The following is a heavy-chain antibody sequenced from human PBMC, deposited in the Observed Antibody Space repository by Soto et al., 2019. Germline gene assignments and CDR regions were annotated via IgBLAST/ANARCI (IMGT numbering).Heavy chain of an antibody. CDR1: GFTFSSYC. D-gene: IGHD3-10*01. CDR2: IWYDGSNK. J-gene: IGHJ6*02. Sequence: GGSLRLSCAAPGFTFSSYCMHWVRQAPGKGLEWVAVIWYDGSNKYHADSVKGRFTISRDNSKNTLYLQMNSLRAEDTAVYYCARDSSSSGSYYYYYGMDVWGQGTTVTVSS. V-gene: IGHV3-33*01. CDR3: ARDSSSSGSYYYYYGMDV.